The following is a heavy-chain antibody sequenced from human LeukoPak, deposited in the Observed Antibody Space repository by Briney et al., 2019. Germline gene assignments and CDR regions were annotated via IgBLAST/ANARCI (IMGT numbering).Heavy chain of an antibody. CDR3: AKDPYYDFWSGYYLVLDAFDI. CDR1: GFTFSSYW. V-gene: IGHV3-74*01. J-gene: IGHJ3*02. CDR2: INTDGSTT. D-gene: IGHD3-3*01. Sequence: PGGSLRLSCAASGFTFSSYWMHWVRQAAGKGMVWVSRINTDGSTTSYADSVKGRFTISRDNSKNTLYLQMNSLRAEDTAVYYCAKDPYYDFWSGYYLVLDAFDIWGQGTMVTVSS.